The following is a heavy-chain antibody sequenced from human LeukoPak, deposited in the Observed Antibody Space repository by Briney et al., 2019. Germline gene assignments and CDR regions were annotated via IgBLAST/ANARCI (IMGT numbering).Heavy chain of an antibody. CDR3: AKDPYGTRYFDY. CDR1: GFTFSSHA. V-gene: IGHV3-23*01. CDR2: LSGSGYNT. J-gene: IGHJ4*02. Sequence: GGSLRLSCAASGFTFSSHALSWVRQAPGKGLEWVSSLSGSGYNTYYADSVKGRFTISRDNSKNTVYLQMNSLRAEDTAVYCCAKDPYGTRYFDYWGQGTLVTVSS. D-gene: IGHD2-2*01.